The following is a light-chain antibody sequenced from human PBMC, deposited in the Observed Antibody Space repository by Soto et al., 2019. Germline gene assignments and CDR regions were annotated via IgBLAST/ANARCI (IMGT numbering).Light chain of an antibody. V-gene: IGKV3-15*01. CDR1: QSIMFS. Sequence: EIVMTQSPATLSVSPGERATLSCRASQSIMFSLAWYQQKPGQAPRLLISGASTRATGIPARFSGSGSGKEFTLTISSLQSEDFAAYYCQQYYDWPPLTFGQGTKVDIK. CDR2: GAS. CDR3: QQYYDWPPLT. J-gene: IGKJ3*01.